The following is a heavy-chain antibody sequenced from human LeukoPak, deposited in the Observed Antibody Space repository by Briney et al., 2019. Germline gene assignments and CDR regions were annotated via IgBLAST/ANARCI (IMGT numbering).Heavy chain of an antibody. Sequence: GGSLRLSCVASGITFSNYAVSWVRQAPEKGLDWVSVISGSAHKIRYADSVKGRFTISRDNAKNSLYLQMSNLRAEDTAVYFCARGGGLDVWGQGATVTVSS. CDR1: GITFSNYA. CDR2: ISGSAHKI. CDR3: ARGGGLDV. D-gene: IGHD3-16*01. J-gene: IGHJ6*02. V-gene: IGHV3-21*04.